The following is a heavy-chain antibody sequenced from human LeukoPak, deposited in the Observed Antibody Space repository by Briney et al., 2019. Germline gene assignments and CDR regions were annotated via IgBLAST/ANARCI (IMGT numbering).Heavy chain of an antibody. V-gene: IGHV1-2*02. CDR1: GYTFTGYY. CDR3: ARVSGVDAFDV. Sequence: ASVKVSCKASGYTFTGYYMHWVRQAPGQGLEWVGWINPNSGGTNYAQKFQGRVTLTRDTSISTAYMELSTLRSDDTAVYYCARVSGVDAFDVWGQGTMVTVSS. D-gene: IGHD3-10*01. J-gene: IGHJ3*01. CDR2: INPNSGGT.